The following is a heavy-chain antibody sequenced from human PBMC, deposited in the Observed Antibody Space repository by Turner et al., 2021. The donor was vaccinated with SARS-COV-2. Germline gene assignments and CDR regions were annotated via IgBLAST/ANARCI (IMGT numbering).Heavy chain of an antibody. Sequence: QVQLVQSGAEVKKPGASVKVSCKASGYTFTGYYMHWVRQAPGQGLEWMGWINPNSGGTNYAQKFRGWVTMTRDTSISTAYMELSRLRSDDTAVYYCAREDRGYSYGYGRFDPWGQGTLVTVSS. D-gene: IGHD5-18*01. CDR2: INPNSGGT. J-gene: IGHJ5*02. V-gene: IGHV1-2*04. CDR3: AREDRGYSYGYGRFDP. CDR1: GYTFTGYY.